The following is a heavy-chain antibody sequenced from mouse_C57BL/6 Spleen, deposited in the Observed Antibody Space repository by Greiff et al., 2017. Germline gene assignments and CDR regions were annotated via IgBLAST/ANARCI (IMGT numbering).Heavy chain of an antibody. V-gene: IGHV3-6*01. J-gene: IGHJ1*03. CDR3: ARRYGSHWYFDV. CDR1: GYSITSGYY. Sequence: EVKLVESGPGLVKPSQSLSLTCSVTGYSITSGYYWNWIRQFPGNKLEWMGYISYDGSNNYNPSLKNRISITRDTSKNQFFLKLNSVTTEDTATYYCARRYGSHWYFDVWGTGTTVTVSS. D-gene: IGHD1-1*01. CDR2: ISYDGSN.